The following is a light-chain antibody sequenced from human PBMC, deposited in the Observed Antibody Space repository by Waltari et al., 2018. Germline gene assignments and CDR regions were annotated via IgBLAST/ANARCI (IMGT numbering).Light chain of an antibody. CDR1: TNDIGTYDY. Sequence: QSALTQPASVSGSHGQSITISCSGTTNDIGTYDYVSWYQHHPGKAPKLIIYDVSHRPSGVSSRFSGSKSGNTASLTVSGLQAEDEADYYCSSYTSTSTLVVFGGGTKLTVL. CDR2: DVS. CDR3: SSYTSTSTLVV. V-gene: IGLV2-14*03. J-gene: IGLJ2*01.